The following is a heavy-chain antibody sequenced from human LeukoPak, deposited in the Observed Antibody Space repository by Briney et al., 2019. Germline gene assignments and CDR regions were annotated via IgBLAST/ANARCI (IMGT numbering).Heavy chain of an antibody. CDR2: ISTGAPT. CDR1: AASISNYY. Sequence: SDTLSLTCAVSAASISNYYWSWIRQAPGKGREWIGSISTGAPTTNPPSLKSRVSISLDTSKNRVSLILNFVTAADTAVYYCSRPRSGYRYAFDYWGQGALVTVSS. J-gene: IGHJ4*02. V-gene: IGHV4-4*09. D-gene: IGHD3-22*01. CDR3: SRPRSGYRYAFDY.